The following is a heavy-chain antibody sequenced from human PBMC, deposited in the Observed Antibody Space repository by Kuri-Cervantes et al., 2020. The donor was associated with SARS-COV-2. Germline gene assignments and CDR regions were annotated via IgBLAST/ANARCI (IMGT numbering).Heavy chain of an antibody. V-gene: IGHV3-20*04. Sequence: ETLSLTCAVSGGSISSSNWWSWVRQAPGKGLEWVSGINWNGGSTGYADSVKGRFTISRDNAKNSLYLQMNSLRAEDTAVYYCAKGPRLYLYGDSSNGMDVWGQGTTVTVSS. D-gene: IGHD4-17*01. CDR2: INWNGGST. J-gene: IGHJ6*02. CDR3: AKGPRLYLYGDSSNGMDV. CDR1: GGSISSSNW.